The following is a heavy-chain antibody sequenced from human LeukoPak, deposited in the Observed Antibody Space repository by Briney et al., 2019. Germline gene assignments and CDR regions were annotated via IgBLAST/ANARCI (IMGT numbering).Heavy chain of an antibody. J-gene: IGHJ4*02. D-gene: IGHD1-26*01. V-gene: IGHV1-2*06. Sequence: ASVKVSCKASGYTFTGYYMHWVRQAPGQGLEWMGRINPNSGGTNYAQKFQGRVTMTRDTSISKAYMELSRLRSDDTAVYYCARDWISVGATSPDDYWGQGTLVTVSS. CDR1: GYTFTGYY. CDR3: ARDWISVGATSPDDY. CDR2: INPNSGGT.